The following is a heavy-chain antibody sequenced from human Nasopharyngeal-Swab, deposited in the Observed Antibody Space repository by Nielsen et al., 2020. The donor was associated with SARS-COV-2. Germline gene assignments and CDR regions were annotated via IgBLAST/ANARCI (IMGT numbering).Heavy chain of an antibody. V-gene: IGHV3-15*01. J-gene: IGHJ4*02. CDR2: IKSKTDGGTT. D-gene: IGHD3-16*02. Sequence: WIRQPPGKGLEWVGRIKSKTDGGTTDYAAPVKGRFTISRDDSKNTLYLQMNSLRAEDTAVYYCAKDRNDYIWGSYRLTFDYWGQGTLVTVSS. CDR3: AKDRNDYIWGSYRLTFDY.